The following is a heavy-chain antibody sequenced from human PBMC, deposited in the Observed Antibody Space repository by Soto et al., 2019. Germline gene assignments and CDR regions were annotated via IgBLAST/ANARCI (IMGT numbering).Heavy chain of an antibody. D-gene: IGHD7-27*01. CDR3: ARGPNWGYRFDS. CDR2: LIPLFGTT. Sequence: QVQLVQSGAEVKKPGSSVKVSCEASGGTFSGHAISWVRQAPGQGPEWMGGLIPLFGTTQHAQRFQGRLTITADKSTTTAYTELTSLRFEEPAIYYCARGPNWGYRFDSWGQGTLVTVSS. J-gene: IGHJ4*02. V-gene: IGHV1-69*06. CDR1: GGTFSGHA.